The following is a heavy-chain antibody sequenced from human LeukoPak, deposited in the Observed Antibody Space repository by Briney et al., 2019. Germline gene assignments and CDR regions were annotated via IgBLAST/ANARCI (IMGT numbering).Heavy chain of an antibody. D-gene: IGHD3-10*01. CDR2: IYHSGST. CDR1: GGSISSYY. J-gene: IGHJ4*02. Sequence: PSETLSLTCTVSGGSISSYYWSWIRQPPGKGLEWIGYIYHSGSTNYNPTLKSRVTISLDTSKNQFSLKLRSVTAADTAVYYCARVAGAEIDYWGQGTLVTVSS. CDR3: ARVAGAEIDY. V-gene: IGHV4-59*08.